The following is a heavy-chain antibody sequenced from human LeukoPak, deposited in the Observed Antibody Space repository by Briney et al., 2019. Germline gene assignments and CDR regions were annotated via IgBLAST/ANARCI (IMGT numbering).Heavy chain of an antibody. CDR1: GFTFSSYS. J-gene: IGHJ4*02. Sequence: NAGGSLRLSCAASGFTFSSYSMNWVRQAPGKGLEWVSSISSSSSYIYYADSVKGRFTISRDNAKNSLYLQMNSLRAEDTAVYYCARVENKDNYYYDSSGYHSHYYFDYWGQGTLVTVSS. D-gene: IGHD3-22*01. CDR2: ISSSSSYI. CDR3: ARVENKDNYYYDSSGYHSHYYFDY. V-gene: IGHV3-21*01.